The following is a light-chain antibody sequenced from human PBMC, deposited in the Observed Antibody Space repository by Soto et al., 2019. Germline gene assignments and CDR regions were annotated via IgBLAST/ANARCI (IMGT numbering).Light chain of an antibody. CDR1: SSNIGNNY. CDR2: ENN. V-gene: IGLV1-51*02. J-gene: IGLJ1*01. Sequence: QSALTQPPSVSAAPGQKVTISCSGSSSNIGNNYVSWYQQLPGTAPKLLIYENNKRPSGIPDRFSGSKSGTSATLGITGLQTGDEADYYCGTWDSSLSAEVFGTGTRSPS. CDR3: GTWDSSLSAEV.